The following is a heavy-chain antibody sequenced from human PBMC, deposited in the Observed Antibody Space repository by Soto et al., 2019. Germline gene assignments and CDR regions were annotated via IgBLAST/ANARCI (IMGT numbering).Heavy chain of an antibody. J-gene: IGHJ5*02. CDR2: INHSGST. CDR3: ARRYYGARLSDP. CDR1: GGSFSGYY. D-gene: IGHD3-10*01. V-gene: IGHV4-34*01. Sequence: QVQLQQWGAGLLKPSEILSLSCAVYGGSFSGYYWSWIRQPPGKGLEWIGEINHSGSTNYNPSLKSRVTISVDTSKNQFSLKLSSVTAADTAVYYCARRYYGARLSDPWGQGTLVTVSS.